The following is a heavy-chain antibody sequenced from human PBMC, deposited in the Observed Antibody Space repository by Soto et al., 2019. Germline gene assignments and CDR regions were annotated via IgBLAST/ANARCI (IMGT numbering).Heavy chain of an antibody. CDR3: ESRRLRFLEWSIVGGAFAT. J-gene: IGHJ3*02. Sequence: PSGSLCLTCSVDGGSFSGYYWSWIRQPPGKGLEWIGEINHSGSTNYNPSLKSRVTISVDTSKNQFSLKLSSVNAADTAVYYCESRRLRFLEWSIVGGAFATWGEETMVT. D-gene: IGHD3-3*01. CDR2: INHSGST. CDR1: GGSFSGYY. V-gene: IGHV4-34*01.